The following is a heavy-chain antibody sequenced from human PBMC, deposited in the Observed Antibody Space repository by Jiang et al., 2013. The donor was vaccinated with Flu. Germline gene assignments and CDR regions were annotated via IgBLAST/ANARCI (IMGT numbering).Heavy chain of an antibody. CDR1: GGSFSGHY. J-gene: IGHJ6*04. CDR2: INHRGST. D-gene: IGHD3-16*01. Sequence: GGSFSGHYWSWIRQPPREGGVEWIGEINHRGSTNYNPSLKSRVTISVDTSKNQFSLNLSSVTAADTAVYYCAGFIWGYGMDVWGKGTTVTVSS. V-gene: IGHV4-34*01. CDR3: AGFIWGYGMDV.